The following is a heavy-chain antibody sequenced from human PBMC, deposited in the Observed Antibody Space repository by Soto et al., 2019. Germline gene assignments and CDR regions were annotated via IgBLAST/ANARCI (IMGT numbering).Heavy chain of an antibody. D-gene: IGHD2-8*01. V-gene: IGHV3-23*01. J-gene: IGHJ4*02. CDR2: ISGSGGST. Sequence: EGSLRLSCAASGFTFSSYAMSWVRQAPGKGLEWVSAISGSGGSTYYADSVKGRFTISRDNSKNTLYLQMNSLRAEDTAVYYCAKSPALTYRILYFRYWGQGTLVTVSS. CDR3: AKSPALTYRILYFRY. CDR1: GFTFSSYA.